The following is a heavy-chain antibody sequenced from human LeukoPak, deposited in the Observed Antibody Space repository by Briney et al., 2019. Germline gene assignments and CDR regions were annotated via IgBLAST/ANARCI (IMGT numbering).Heavy chain of an antibody. Sequence: PGGSLRLSCAAPGFTFSSYAMSWVRQAPGKGLEWVSDINGSGGSTYYADSVKGRFTISRDNLKNTLYLQMNSLRAEDTAVYYCARANYDILTGYPFNWFDPWGQGTLVTVSS. CDR1: GFTFSSYA. V-gene: IGHV3-23*01. J-gene: IGHJ5*02. CDR2: INGSGGST. CDR3: ARANYDILTGYPFNWFDP. D-gene: IGHD3-9*01.